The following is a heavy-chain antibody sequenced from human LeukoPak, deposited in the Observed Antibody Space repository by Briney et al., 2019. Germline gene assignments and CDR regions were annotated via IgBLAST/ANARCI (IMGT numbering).Heavy chain of an antibody. CDR2: ISAYNGNT. D-gene: IGHD3-22*01. CDR3: ARDYYYDSSGYYLDY. J-gene: IGHJ4*02. Sequence: ASVKVSCKASGYTFTSYGNSWVRQAPGQGLDWMGWISAYNGNTNYAQKLQGRVTMTTDTSTSTAYMELRSLRSDDTAVYYCARDYYYDSSGYYLDYWGQGTLVTVSS. CDR1: GYTFTSYG. V-gene: IGHV1-18*01.